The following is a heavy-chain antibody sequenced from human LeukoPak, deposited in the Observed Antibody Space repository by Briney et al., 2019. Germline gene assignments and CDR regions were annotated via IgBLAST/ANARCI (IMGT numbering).Heavy chain of an antibody. CDR1: GYTFTRYG. CDR3: ARGTPRGIVVPAVRKESCFDP. D-gene: IGHD2-2*01. V-gene: IGHV1-18*04. CDR2: ISAYNGNT. Sequence: VASVKVSCKASGYTFTRYGLSWVRQAPAQGLEWVGWISAYNGNTNDAQKLQGTVTMTTDTSTSTAYMELRSLRSDDTAVYYCARGTPRGIVVPAVRKESCFDPWGQGTLVTVSS. J-gene: IGHJ5*02.